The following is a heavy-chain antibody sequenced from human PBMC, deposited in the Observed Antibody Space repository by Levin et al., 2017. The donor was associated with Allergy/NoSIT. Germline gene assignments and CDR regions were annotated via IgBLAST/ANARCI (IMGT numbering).Heavy chain of an antibody. J-gene: IGHJ5*02. CDR3: ARPRGGSGVNWFDP. Sequence: GGSLRLSCAASGFTFSSYAMHWVRQAPGKGLEWVAVISYDGSNKYYADSVKGRFTISRDNSKNTLYLQMNSLRAEDTAVYYCARPRGGSGVNWFDPWGQGTLVTVSS. D-gene: IGHD3-10*01. CDR2: ISYDGSNK. CDR1: GFTFSSYA. V-gene: IGHV3-30-3*01.